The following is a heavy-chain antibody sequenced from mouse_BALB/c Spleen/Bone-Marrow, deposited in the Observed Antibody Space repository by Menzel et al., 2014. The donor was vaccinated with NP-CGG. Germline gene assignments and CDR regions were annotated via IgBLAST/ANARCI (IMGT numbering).Heavy chain of an antibody. CDR3: ARFTRDY. CDR2: INPGIGGT. V-gene: IGHV1-54*01. Sequence: QVRLKQSGDELVRPGTSVKVSCKASGYAFTNYLIEWLKQRPGQGLEWIGRINPGIGGTTYNAKFKGKATLTADKSSTTAYMQLSSLTSDDSAVYFCARFTRDYWGQGTTLTVSS. CDR1: GYAFTNYL. J-gene: IGHJ2*01.